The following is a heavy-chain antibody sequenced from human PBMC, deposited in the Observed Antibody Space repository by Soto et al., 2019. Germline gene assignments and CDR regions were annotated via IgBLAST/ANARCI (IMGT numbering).Heavy chain of an antibody. J-gene: IGHJ6*02. V-gene: IGHV5-10-1*01. CDR2: IDPSDSYT. Sequence: PGESLKISCKGSGYSFTSYWISWVRQMPGKGLEWMGRIDPSDSYTNYSPSFQGHVTISADKSISTAYLQWSSLKASDTAMYYCARHGDIVVVVAATHDYYYGMDGWGQGTKVTVSS. CDR3: ARHGDIVVVVAATHDYYYGMDG. CDR1: GYSFTSYW. D-gene: IGHD2-15*01.